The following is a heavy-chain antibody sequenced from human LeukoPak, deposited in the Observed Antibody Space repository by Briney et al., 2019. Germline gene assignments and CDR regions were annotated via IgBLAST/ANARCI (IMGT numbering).Heavy chain of an antibody. D-gene: IGHD2-21*02. Sequence: GGSLTLSCAASGFTFSSDAMSWVRQAPGKGLEWVSAVSGSGGRTYYANSVKGRFTISRDNSKSMMYLQLNSLRAEDTVVYYCAKVCGGDCFDAFDIWGQGTMVTVSS. V-gene: IGHV3-23*01. J-gene: IGHJ3*02. CDR1: GFTFSSDA. CDR3: AKVCGGDCFDAFDI. CDR2: VSGSGGRT.